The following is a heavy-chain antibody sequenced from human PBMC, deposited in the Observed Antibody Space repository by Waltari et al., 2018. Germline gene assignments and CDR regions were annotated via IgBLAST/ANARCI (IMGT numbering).Heavy chain of an antibody. CDR2: IWYDGSNK. J-gene: IGHJ4*02. Sequence: QVQLVESGGGVVQPGRSLRLSCAASGFTFSSYGMHWVRQAPGKGLEWVAVIWYDGSNKYYADSVKGRFTISRDNSKNTLYLQMNSLRAEDTAVYYCARASVTDILVDYFDYWGQGTLVTVSS. D-gene: IGHD3-9*01. V-gene: IGHV3-33*01. CDR3: ARASVTDILVDYFDY. CDR1: GFTFSSYG.